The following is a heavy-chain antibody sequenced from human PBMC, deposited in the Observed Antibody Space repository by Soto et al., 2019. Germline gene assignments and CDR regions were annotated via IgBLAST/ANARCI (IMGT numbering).Heavy chain of an antibody. J-gene: IGHJ6*03. Sequence: QVQLQQWGAGLLKPSETLSLPCAVYGWSFSGYYWSWIRQPPGKGLEWIGEINHSGSTNYNPSLKSRVTISVDTSKNQFSLKLSSVTAADTAVYYCARGSSTPPRTRNYYYYYMDVWGKGTTVTVSS. V-gene: IGHV4-34*01. CDR2: INHSGST. CDR3: ARGSSTPPRTRNYYYYYMDV. D-gene: IGHD2-2*01. CDR1: GWSFSGYY.